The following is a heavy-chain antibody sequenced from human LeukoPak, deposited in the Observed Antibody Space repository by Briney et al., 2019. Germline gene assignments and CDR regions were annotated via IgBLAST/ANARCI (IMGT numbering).Heavy chain of an antibody. D-gene: IGHD3-10*01. V-gene: IGHV3-9*01. CDR2: ISWNSGTI. CDR1: GFTFDDYA. J-gene: IGHJ6*02. CDR3: AKDMGYGSTKRGMDV. Sequence: GGSLRLSCAASGFTFDDYAMHWVRQAPGKGLEWVSHISWNSGTIGYADSVKGRFIISRDNAKNSLYLQMNSLRAEDTALYYCAKDMGYGSTKRGMDVWGQGTTVTVSS.